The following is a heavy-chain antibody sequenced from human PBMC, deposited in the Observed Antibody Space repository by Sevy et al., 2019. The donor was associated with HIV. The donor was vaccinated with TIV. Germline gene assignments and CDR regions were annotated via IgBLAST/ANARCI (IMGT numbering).Heavy chain of an antibody. D-gene: IGHD2-2*01. CDR1: GFTFSNYG. V-gene: IGHV3-30*02. Sequence: GGSLRLSCAASGFTFSNYGMHWARQAPGKGLEWVAFIRYDGSNSYSADSVKGRFTISRDNSKNTLYLQINSLRAEDTAVYYCAKDYRIYCSRTSCLFDYWGLGTLVTVSS. J-gene: IGHJ4*02. CDR2: IRYDGSNS. CDR3: AKDYRIYCSRTSCLFDY.